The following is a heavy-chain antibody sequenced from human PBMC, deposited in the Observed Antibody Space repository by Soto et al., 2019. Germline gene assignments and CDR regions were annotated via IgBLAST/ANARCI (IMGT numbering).Heavy chain of an antibody. CDR1: GYTFNTYY. CDR2: IHPSGGGT. D-gene: IGHD2-15*01. V-gene: IGHV1-46*02. Sequence: ASVKVSCKPSGYTFNTYYLHWVRQAPGQALEWMGVIHPSGGGTTYAQKFLGRVTVTRDTSTSTVFMELSSLRSDDTAVYYCAKSPNPGSATPSYYGMDVWGLGTTVTVSS. CDR3: AKSPNPGSATPSYYGMDV. J-gene: IGHJ6*02.